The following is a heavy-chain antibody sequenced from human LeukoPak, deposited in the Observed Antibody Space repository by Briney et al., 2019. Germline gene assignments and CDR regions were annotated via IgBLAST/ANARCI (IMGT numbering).Heavy chain of an antibody. D-gene: IGHD3-22*01. V-gene: IGHV1-18*04. J-gene: IGHJ4*02. Sequence: ASVKVSCKASGYTFTSYYMHWVRQAPGQGLEWMGWISAYNGNTNYAQKLQGRVTMTTDTSTSTAYMELRSLRSDDTAVYYCARATVDYYDYQNDYWGQGTLVTVSS. CDR2: ISAYNGNT. CDR1: GYTFTSYY. CDR3: ARATVDYYDYQNDY.